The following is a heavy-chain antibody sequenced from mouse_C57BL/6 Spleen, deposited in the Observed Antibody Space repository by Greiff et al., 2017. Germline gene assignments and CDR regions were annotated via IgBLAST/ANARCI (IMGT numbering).Heavy chain of an antibody. Sequence: EVQRVESGGGLVQPGGSLKLSCAASGFTFSDYYMYWVRQTPEKRLEWVAYISNGGGSTYYPDTVKGRFTISRANAKNTLYLQMSRLKSEDTAMYYCASSRQLTPMDYWGQGTSVTVSS. D-gene: IGHD3-2*02. CDR3: ASSRQLTPMDY. CDR1: GFTFSDYY. CDR2: ISNGGGST. V-gene: IGHV5-12*01. J-gene: IGHJ4*01.